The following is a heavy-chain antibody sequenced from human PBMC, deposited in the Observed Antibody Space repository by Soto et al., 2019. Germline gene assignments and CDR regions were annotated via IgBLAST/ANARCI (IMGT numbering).Heavy chain of an antibody. CDR2: ISYDGSNK. CDR1: GFTFSSYG. V-gene: IGHV3-30*18. CDR3: AKVRSGWYWADY. Sequence: QVQLVESGGGVVQPGRSLRLSCAASGFTFSSYGMHWVRQAPGKGLEWVAVISYDGSNKYYADSVKGRFTISRDKSKNTLYLQMTSLRAEETAVYYCAKVRSGWYWADYWGQGTLVTVSS. J-gene: IGHJ4*02. D-gene: IGHD6-19*01.